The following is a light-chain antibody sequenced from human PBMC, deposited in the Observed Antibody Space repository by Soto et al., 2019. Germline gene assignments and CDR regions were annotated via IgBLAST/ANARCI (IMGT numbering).Light chain of an antibody. Sequence: DIVMTQSPDSLAVSLGERATINCKSSRNVLYSSNNKNYLAWYQQKPGQPPKLLIYWASTRESGVPDRFSGSGSGTDFTLTISSLQAEDVAVYYCHQYHILPWTFGQGTKVEI. CDR1: RNVLYSSNNKNY. J-gene: IGKJ1*01. CDR2: WAS. V-gene: IGKV4-1*01. CDR3: HQYHILPWT.